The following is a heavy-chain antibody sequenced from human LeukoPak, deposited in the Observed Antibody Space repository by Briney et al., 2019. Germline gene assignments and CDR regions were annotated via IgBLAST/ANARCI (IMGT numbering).Heavy chain of an antibody. Sequence: GGSLRLSCTASGFTFSSYWMQWVRQAPGKGLVWVSRINSDGSSPSYADSVKGGFTISRDNSKNTLYLQMNNLSAEDTAVYYCARETSGSFPYWGQGTLVTVSS. J-gene: IGHJ4*02. CDR1: GFTFSSYW. V-gene: IGHV3-74*01. CDR3: ARETSGSFPY. D-gene: IGHD2-15*01. CDR2: INSDGSSP.